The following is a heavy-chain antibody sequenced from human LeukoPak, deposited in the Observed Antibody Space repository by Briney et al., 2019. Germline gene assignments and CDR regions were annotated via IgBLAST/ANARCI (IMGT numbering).Heavy chain of an antibody. J-gene: IGHJ4*02. V-gene: IGHV1-18*01. CDR1: GYTFTSSG. Sequence: SVKVSCKASGYTFTSSGISWVRQAPGQGLEWLAWISNYNGNTNYAQNLQGRVTVTADTSTSTAYMELRSLRSDDTAVYYCARDERRVASPPFDYWGQGTLVTVSS. CDR3: ARDERRVASPPFDY. CDR2: ISNYNGNT.